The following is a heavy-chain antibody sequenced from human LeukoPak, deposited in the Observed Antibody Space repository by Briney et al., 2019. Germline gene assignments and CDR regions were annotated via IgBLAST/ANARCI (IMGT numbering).Heavy chain of an antibody. D-gene: IGHD3-22*01. Sequence: ASVKVSCKASGYTFTGYYMHWVRQAPGQGLEWMGWINPNSGGTNYAQKFQGRVTMTRDTSISTAYMELSRLRSDDTAVYYCARDKWSGYYYDAFDIWGQGTVVTVSS. CDR1: GYTFTGYY. J-gene: IGHJ3*02. V-gene: IGHV1-2*02. CDR3: ARDKWSGYYYDAFDI. CDR2: INPNSGGT.